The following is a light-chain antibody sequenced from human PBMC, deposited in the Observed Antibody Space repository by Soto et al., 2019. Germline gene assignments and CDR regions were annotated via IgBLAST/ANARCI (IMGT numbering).Light chain of an antibody. Sequence: DIQMTQSPSTLSASVGDRVTITCRASQSISSRLAWYQQKPGKAPKVLIYKASILESGVPSRFSGSESGTEFTLTISSLQPDDFATYCCQQYNNYSWTFGQGTKVEIK. V-gene: IGKV1-5*03. CDR2: KAS. CDR1: QSISSR. CDR3: QQYNNYSWT. J-gene: IGKJ1*01.